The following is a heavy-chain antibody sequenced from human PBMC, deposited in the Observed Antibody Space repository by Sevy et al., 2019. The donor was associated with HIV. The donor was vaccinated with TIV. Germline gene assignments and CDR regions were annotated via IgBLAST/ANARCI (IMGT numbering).Heavy chain of an antibody. D-gene: IGHD2-21*01. V-gene: IGHV3-9*01. CDR1: GFSFNDHA. Sequence: GGSLRLSCAASGFSFNDHAMHWVRQVPGKGLEWVSGVSWNSRNIGYADSVKGRFTISGDNANHFLYLEMNSVRPEDTAFYYCAKDINRGCDGINCYPYYYYFYGLDVWGQGTTVTVSS. CDR2: VSWNSRNI. J-gene: IGHJ6*02. CDR3: AKDINRGCDGINCYPYYYYFYGLDV.